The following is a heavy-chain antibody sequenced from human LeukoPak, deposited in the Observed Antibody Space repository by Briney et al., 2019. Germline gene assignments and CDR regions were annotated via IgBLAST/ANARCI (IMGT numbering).Heavy chain of an antibody. V-gene: IGHV4-4*02. CDR3: ARGRLRPYFDY. CDR1: GGSISSSNW. Sequence: PSGTLSLTCAVSGGSISSSNWWSWVRQPPGKGLEWIGEINHSGSTNYNPSLKSRVTISVDTSKNQFSLKLSSVTAADTAVYYCARGRLRPYFDYWGQGTLVTVSS. D-gene: IGHD2-21*02. CDR2: INHSGST. J-gene: IGHJ4*02.